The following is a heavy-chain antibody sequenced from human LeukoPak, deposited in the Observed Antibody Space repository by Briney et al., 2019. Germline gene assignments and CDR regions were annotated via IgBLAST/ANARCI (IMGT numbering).Heavy chain of an antibody. D-gene: IGHD1-20*01. CDR1: GFTFSGYS. CDR3: AREWVRYNWYDANYYYYMDV. CDR2: ISSSSSYI. J-gene: IGHJ6*03. Sequence: PVGSLRLSCAASGFTFSGYSMNWVRQAPGKGLEWVSSISSSSSYIYYADSVKGRFTISRDNAKNSLYLQMNSLRAEDTAVYYCAREWVRYNWYDANYYYYMDVRGKGTTVTVSS. V-gene: IGHV3-21*01.